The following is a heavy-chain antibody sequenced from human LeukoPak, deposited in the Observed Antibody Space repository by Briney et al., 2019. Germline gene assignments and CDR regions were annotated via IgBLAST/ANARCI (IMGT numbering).Heavy chain of an antibody. J-gene: IGHJ4*02. D-gene: IGHD3-3*01. CDR1: GGSISSGGYY. CDR3: ARVRSGYVTTVVFDY. CDR2: IYHSGST. Sequence: ASETLSLTCTVSGGSISSGGYYWSWIRQPPGKGLEWIGYIYHSGSTYYNPSLKSRVTISVDMSKNQFSLKLSSVTAADTAVYYCARVRSGYVTTVVFDYWGQGTLVTVSS. V-gene: IGHV4-30-2*01.